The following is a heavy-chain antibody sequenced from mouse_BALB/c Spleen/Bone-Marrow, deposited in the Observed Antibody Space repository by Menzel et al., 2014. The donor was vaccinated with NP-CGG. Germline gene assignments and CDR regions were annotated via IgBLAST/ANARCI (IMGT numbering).Heavy chain of an antibody. CDR3: ARYYYGYYFDY. CDR1: GFNIKDTY. CDR2: IDPANGNT. Sequence: VQLQQSGAEPVKPGASVKLSCTASGFNIKDTYMHWVKQRPEQGLEWIGRIDPANGNTKYDPKFQGKATITADTSSNTAYLQLSSLTSEDTAVYYCARYYYGYYFDYWGQGTTLTASS. D-gene: IGHD1-1*01. V-gene: IGHV14-3*02. J-gene: IGHJ2*01.